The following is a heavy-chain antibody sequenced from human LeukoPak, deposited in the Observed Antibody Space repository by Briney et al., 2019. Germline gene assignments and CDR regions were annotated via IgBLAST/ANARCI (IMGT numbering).Heavy chain of an antibody. D-gene: IGHD6-19*01. CDR2: ISGGGDKA. Sequence: PGGSLRLFCAASGFTFTTYARNWVRQALGKELEWVSGISGGGDKAFYADSVNGRFTISRDNSENTVSLQMRSLRAEDTALYYCAKDLALAGTGGGFDVWGQGTRVAVSS. CDR1: GFTFTTYA. V-gene: IGHV3-23*01. CDR3: AKDLALAGTGGGFDV. J-gene: IGHJ3*01.